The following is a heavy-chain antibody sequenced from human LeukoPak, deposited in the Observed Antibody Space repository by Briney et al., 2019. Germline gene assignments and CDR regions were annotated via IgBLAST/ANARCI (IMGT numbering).Heavy chain of an antibody. CDR1: GFTFTSYG. Sequence: GGSLRLSCATSGFTFTSYGMHWVRQAPGKGLEWVAVIWYDGSNKYYVDPVKGRFTISRDNSKNTLYLQMNSLRAEDTAVYYCARDSDTASYFDYWGQGTLVTVSS. V-gene: IGHV3-33*01. CDR3: ARDSDTASYFDY. CDR2: IWYDGSNK. D-gene: IGHD5-18*01. J-gene: IGHJ4*02.